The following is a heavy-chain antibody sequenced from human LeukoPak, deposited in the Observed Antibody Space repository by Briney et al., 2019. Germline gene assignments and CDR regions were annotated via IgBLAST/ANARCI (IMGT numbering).Heavy chain of an antibody. Sequence: ASVKVSCKASGYTFTSYYMHWVRQAPGQGLEWLGIINPSGGSTSYARKFQGRVTMTRDTSTSTVYMELSSLRSEDTAVYYCAREDYDSSGYPNLGYYFDYWGQGTLVTVSS. CDR3: AREDYDSSGYPNLGYYFDY. CDR1: GYTFTSYY. D-gene: IGHD3-22*01. CDR2: INPSGGST. J-gene: IGHJ4*02. V-gene: IGHV1-46*03.